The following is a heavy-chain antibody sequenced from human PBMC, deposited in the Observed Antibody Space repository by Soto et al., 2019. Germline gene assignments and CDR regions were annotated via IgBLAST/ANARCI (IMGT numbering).Heavy chain of an antibody. V-gene: IGHV3-21*02. D-gene: IGHD1-26*01. CDR2: INGRSNYK. Sequence: EVQLVESGGGLVAPGGSLRLSCVASGFTLTTYTMNWVRQAPGTGLAWVSSINGRSNYKYYSDSVKGRFTISRDNTQNSVFLQMSRLGPEDTATYYCVREDGVVGVSSAFDSWGQGTLVTVSS. CDR3: VREDGVVGVSSAFDS. CDR1: GFTLTTYT. J-gene: IGHJ4*02.